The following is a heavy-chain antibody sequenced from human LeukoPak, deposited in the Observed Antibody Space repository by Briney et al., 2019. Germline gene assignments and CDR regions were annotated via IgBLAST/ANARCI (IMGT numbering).Heavy chain of an antibody. CDR1: GGTFSSYA. D-gene: IGHD3-10*01. Sequence: ASVKVSCKASGGTFSSYAISWVRQAPGQGLEWMGGIIPIFGTATYAQKFQGRVTITADESTSTVYVELSSLRSEDTAVYYCARDSGRNFHHWGQGTLVTVSS. V-gene: IGHV1-69*13. CDR3: ARDSGRNFHH. CDR2: IIPIFGTA. J-gene: IGHJ1*01.